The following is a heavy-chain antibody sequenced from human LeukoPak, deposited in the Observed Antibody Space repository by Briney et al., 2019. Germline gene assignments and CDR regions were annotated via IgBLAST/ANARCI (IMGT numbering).Heavy chain of an antibody. Sequence: GGSLRLSCAASGFTFSTFSRSWMSWVRQAPGKGLEWVANIKQDGSEKYYVDSVKGRFTISRDNAKNSLYLQMNSLRAEDTAVYYCARGPRIAAAGRRGWFDPWGQGTLVTVSS. D-gene: IGHD6-13*01. CDR3: ARGPRIAAAGRRGWFDP. CDR2: IKQDGSEK. V-gene: IGHV3-7*01. CDR1: GFTFSTFSRSW. J-gene: IGHJ5*02.